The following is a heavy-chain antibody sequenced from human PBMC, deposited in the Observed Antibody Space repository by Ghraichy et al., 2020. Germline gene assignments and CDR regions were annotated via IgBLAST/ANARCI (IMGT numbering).Heavy chain of an antibody. CDR1: GFTFSSYG. CDR3: AKAGSYYPDYFDY. V-gene: IGHV3-30*02. CDR2: IRYDGSNK. J-gene: IGHJ4*02. Sequence: GALRLSCAASGFTFSSYGMHWVRQAPGKGLEWVAFIRYDGSNKYYADSVKGRFTISRDNSKNTLYLKMNSLRAEDTAVYYCAKAGSYYPDYFDYWGQGTLVTVSS. D-gene: IGHD1-26*01.